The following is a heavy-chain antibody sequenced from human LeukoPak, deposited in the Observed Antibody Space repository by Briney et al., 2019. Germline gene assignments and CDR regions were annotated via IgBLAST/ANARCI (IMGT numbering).Heavy chain of an antibody. J-gene: IGHJ1*01. V-gene: IGHV3-7*01. CDR1: GFTFNRCW. CDR2: INPDGRDT. CDR3: TSGGDTTAEYFQR. D-gene: IGHD2-21*02. Sequence: LSGGSLRLSCVVSGFTFNRCWMNWVRQAPGKGLEWVAHINPDGRDTYYVDSVKGRFTISRDNAQNSMYLQMNSLRVEDTAVYYCTSGGDTTAEYFQRWGQGTLVTVSS.